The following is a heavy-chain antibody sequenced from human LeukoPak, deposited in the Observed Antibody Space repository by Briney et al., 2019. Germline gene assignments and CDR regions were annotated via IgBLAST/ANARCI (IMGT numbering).Heavy chain of an antibody. J-gene: IGHJ4*02. Sequence: GGSLRLSCAASGFTFSSYAMSWVRQAPGKGLEWVSAISGSGGSTYYADSVKGRFTISRDNSKNTLYLQMNSLRAEDTAVYYCARALYSNYYFDYWGQGTLVIVSS. D-gene: IGHD4-11*01. CDR2: ISGSGGST. CDR1: GFTFSSYA. CDR3: ARALYSNYYFDY. V-gene: IGHV3-23*01.